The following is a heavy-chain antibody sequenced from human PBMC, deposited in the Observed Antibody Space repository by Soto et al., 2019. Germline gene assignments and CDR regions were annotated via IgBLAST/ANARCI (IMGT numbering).Heavy chain of an antibody. D-gene: IGHD4-17*01. CDR3: ASGSYGDYSD. Sequence: GGSLRLSCAASGFTFSDFWMNWVRQAPGKGLEWAAKIKEDGSQKYYMDSVKGRFTISRDNAKNSLFLQMSSLRAEDTAVYYCASGSYGDYSDWGQGTLVTVSS. V-gene: IGHV3-7*01. J-gene: IGHJ4*02. CDR1: GFTFSDFW. CDR2: IKEDGSQK.